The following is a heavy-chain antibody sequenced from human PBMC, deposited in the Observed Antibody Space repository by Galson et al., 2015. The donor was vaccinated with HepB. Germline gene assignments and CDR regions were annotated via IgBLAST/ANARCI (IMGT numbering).Heavy chain of an antibody. V-gene: IGHV4-34*01. CDR2: ITHNGGT. Sequence: TLSLTCGVYGGSFSGVFWTWIRQPPGKGLEWLGEITHNGGTNYNPSLKSRLTISVDTSKNEFSLKLTSVTAADTAVYYCAKGTMAAWEVLHSWGQGTLVSVSS. J-gene: IGHJ4*02. CDR1: GGSFSGVF. CDR3: AKGTMAAWEVLHS. D-gene: IGHD1-26*01.